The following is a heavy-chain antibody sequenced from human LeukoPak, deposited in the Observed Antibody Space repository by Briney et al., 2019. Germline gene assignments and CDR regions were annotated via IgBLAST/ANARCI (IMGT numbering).Heavy chain of an antibody. CDR3: ARSQDLDVWSGPHNWLDP. D-gene: IGHD3-3*01. CDR2: INPNSVGT. J-gene: IGHJ5*02. V-gene: IGHV1-2*02. CDR1: GYTLTGFY. Sequence: ASRKVSCKPSGYTLTGFYMHCGRQAPGQGRGWMGWINPNSVGTNSRQKFQGRVTMTRDTSNSTAYMGLSRLRSDDTAVYYCARSQDLDVWSGPHNWLDPWGQGPLVTVSS.